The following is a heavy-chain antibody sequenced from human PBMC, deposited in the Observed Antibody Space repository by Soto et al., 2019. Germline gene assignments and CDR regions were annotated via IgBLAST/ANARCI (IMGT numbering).Heavy chain of an antibody. D-gene: IGHD5-12*01. CDR2: ITGSGRDT. Sequence: GGSLRLSCAASGFTFRNNVLSWVRQAPGKGLDWVSGITGSGRDTYYADSVKGRFTISRDNSKNMVFLQMNSLRAEDTALYYCAKNGLDNSPSAIDSWGPGALVTVSS. CDR3: AKNGLDNSPSAIDS. J-gene: IGHJ4*02. CDR1: GFTFRNNV. V-gene: IGHV3-23*01.